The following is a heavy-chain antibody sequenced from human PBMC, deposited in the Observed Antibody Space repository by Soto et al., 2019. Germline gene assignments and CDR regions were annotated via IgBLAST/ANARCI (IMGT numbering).Heavy chain of an antibody. Sequence: QVQLVQSGADVKKPGASVKVSCKASGYTFTSYDINWVRQATGQGLEWMGWMNPNSGNTGYAQKFQGRVTMTRNTSISTAYMELSSLRSEDTAVYYCARVSSSGWSSSGDAFDIWGQGTMVTVSS. D-gene: IGHD6-19*01. CDR2: MNPNSGNT. CDR1: GYTFTSYD. V-gene: IGHV1-8*01. J-gene: IGHJ3*02. CDR3: ARVSSSGWSSSGDAFDI.